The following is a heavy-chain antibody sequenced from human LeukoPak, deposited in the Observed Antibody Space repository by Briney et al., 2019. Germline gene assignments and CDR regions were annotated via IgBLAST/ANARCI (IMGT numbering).Heavy chain of an antibody. J-gene: IGHJ3*02. D-gene: IGHD5-18*01. CDR2: SIPIFGTA. CDR3: ASGWGGYSYVDAFDI. V-gene: IGHV1-69*13. Sequence: ASVKVSCKASGGTFSSYPISWVRQAPGQRLEWMGGSIPIFGTANYAQKFQGRVMITADESTSTAHMEVSSLRSEDTAVYYCASGWGGYSYVDAFDIWGQGTMVTVSS. CDR1: GGTFSSYP.